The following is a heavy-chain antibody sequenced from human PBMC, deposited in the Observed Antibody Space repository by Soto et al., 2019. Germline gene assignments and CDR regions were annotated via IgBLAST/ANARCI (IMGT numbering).Heavy chain of an antibody. V-gene: IGHV4-4*02. Sequence: SETLSLTCAVSGRSISSSNWWSWVRQRPGKGLEWIGEIYHSGSTNYNPSLKSRVTISVDKSKNQFSLKLSSVTAADTAVYYCARGKMGGDYYYYYGMDVWGQGTTVTVSS. J-gene: IGHJ6*02. CDR3: ARGKMGGDYYYYYGMDV. CDR1: GRSISSSNW. CDR2: IYHSGST. D-gene: IGHD1-26*01.